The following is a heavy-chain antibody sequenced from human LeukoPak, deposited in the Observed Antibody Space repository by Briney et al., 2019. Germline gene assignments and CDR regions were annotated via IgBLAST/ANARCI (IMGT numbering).Heavy chain of an antibody. CDR3: TTGIDYGGGY. J-gene: IGHJ4*02. Sequence: PGGSLRLSCAVSGFSFTNVWMNWVRQAPGKGLEWVGRIKNKDEGEKTDYAAPVKGRFTISRDDSKATLFLQMISLKMEDTAIYYCTTGIDYGGGYWGQGTLVSVSS. V-gene: IGHV3-15*07. CDR1: GFSFTNVW. D-gene: IGHD3-16*01. CDR2: IKNKDEGEKT.